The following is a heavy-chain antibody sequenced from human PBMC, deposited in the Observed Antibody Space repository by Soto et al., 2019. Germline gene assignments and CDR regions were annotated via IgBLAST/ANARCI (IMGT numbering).Heavy chain of an antibody. CDR1: GFTFSSYG. J-gene: IGHJ4*02. D-gene: IGHD3-3*01. CDR3: AKVSSGGGYDGTLDY. CDR2: ISYDGSNK. Sequence: GGSLRLSCAASGFTFSSYGMHWVRQAPGKGLEWVAVISYDGSNKYYADSVKGRFTISRDNSKNTLYLQMNSLRAEDTAVYYCAKVSSGGGYDGTLDYWGQGTLVTVSS. V-gene: IGHV3-30*18.